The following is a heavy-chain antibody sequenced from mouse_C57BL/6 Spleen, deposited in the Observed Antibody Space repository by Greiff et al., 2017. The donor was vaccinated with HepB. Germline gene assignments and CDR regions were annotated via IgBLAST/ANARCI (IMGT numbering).Heavy chain of an antibody. CDR2: IDPSDSYT. J-gene: IGHJ3*01. D-gene: IGHD1-1*01. CDR3: ARGGATGGGFAY. Sequence: QVQLQQPGAELVMPGASVKLSCKASGYTFTSYWMHWVKQRPGQGLEWIGEIDPSDSYTNYNQKFKGKSTLTVDKSSSTANLQLSSLTSEDSAVYYCARGGATGGGFAYWGQGTLVTVSA. V-gene: IGHV1-69*01. CDR1: GYTFTSYW.